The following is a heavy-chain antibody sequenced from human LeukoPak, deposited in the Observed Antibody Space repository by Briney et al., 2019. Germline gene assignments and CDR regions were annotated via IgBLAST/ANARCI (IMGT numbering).Heavy chain of an antibody. CDR1: GGSISSSSYY. CDR3: ARGGGCSGGSCFGY. J-gene: IGHJ4*02. Sequence: PSETLSLTCTVSGGSISSSSYYWGWIRQPPGKGLEWIGSIYYSGSTYYNPSLKSRVTISVDTSKNQFSLQLSSVTAADTAVYYCARGGGCSGGSCFGYWGQGTLVTVSS. CDR2: IYYSGST. D-gene: IGHD2-15*01. V-gene: IGHV4-39*07.